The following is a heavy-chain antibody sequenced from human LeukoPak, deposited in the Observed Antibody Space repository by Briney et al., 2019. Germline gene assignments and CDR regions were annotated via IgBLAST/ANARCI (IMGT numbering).Heavy chain of an antibody. V-gene: IGHV1-2*02. D-gene: IGHD5-18*01. Sequence: ASVKVSCKASGYTFTGYYMHWVRQAPGQGLEWMGWINPNNGGTHYAQKFQGRVTMTRDTSISTAYMELSRLRSDDTAVYYCARSDTAMDENYYYYMDVWGKGTTVTISS. CDR3: ARSDTAMDENYYYYMDV. J-gene: IGHJ6*03. CDR2: INPNNGGT. CDR1: GYTFTGYY.